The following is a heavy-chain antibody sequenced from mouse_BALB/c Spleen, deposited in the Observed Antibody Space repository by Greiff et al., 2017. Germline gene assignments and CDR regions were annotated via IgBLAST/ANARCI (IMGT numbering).Heavy chain of an antibody. J-gene: IGHJ2*01. CDR3: SAGYGNYVGY. CDR1: GFNIKDYY. V-gene: IGHV14-4*02. Sequence: VQLQQSGAELVRSGASVKLSCTASGFNIKDYYMHWVKQRPEQGLEWIGWIDPENGDTEYAPKFQGKATMTADTSSNTAYLQLSSLTSEDTAVYYCSAGYGNYVGYWGQGTTLTVSS. CDR2: IDPENGDT. D-gene: IGHD2-10*02.